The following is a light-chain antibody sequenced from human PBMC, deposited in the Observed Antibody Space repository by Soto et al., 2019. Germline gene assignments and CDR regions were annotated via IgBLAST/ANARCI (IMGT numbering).Light chain of an antibody. CDR2: DVT. Sequence: QSALTQPASVSGSPGQSITISCTGTSSDVGGYNYVSWFQQHPGKAPKLIIYDVTNRPSGVSNRFSGSKSGNTASLIISGLQAEDEAEYYCNSYTSTSTLVLFGGGTKVTVL. V-gene: IGLV2-14*01. J-gene: IGLJ2*01. CDR3: NSYTSTSTLVL. CDR1: SSDVGGYNY.